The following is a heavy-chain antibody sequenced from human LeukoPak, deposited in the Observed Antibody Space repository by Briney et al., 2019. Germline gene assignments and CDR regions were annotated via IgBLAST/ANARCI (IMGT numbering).Heavy chain of an antibody. V-gene: IGHV3-30*02. J-gene: IGHJ6*02. CDR3: AKELGAVPAAMRFYYYYYYGMDV. D-gene: IGHD2-2*01. CDR2: IRYDGSNK. Sequence: GGSLRLSCAASGFTFSSYGMHWVRQAPGKGLEWVAFIRYDGSNKYYADSVKGRFTISRDNSKNTLYLQMNSLRAEDTAVYYCAKELGAVPAAMRFYYYYYYGMDVWGQGTTVTVSS. CDR1: GFTFSSYG.